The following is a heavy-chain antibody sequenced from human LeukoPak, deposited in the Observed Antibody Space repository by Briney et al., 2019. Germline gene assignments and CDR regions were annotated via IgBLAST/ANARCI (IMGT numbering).Heavy chain of an antibody. CDR1: GYTFTSYG. D-gene: IGHD3-16*02. Sequence: ASVKVSCKASGYTFTSYGISWVRQAPGQGLEWMGWISGYNGNTNYAQKFQGRVTMTRNTSISTAYMELSSLRSEDTAVYYCARKYYDYVWGSYRFDYWGQGTLVTVSS. J-gene: IGHJ4*02. CDR3: ARKYYDYVWGSYRFDY. V-gene: IGHV1-18*01. CDR2: ISGYNGNT.